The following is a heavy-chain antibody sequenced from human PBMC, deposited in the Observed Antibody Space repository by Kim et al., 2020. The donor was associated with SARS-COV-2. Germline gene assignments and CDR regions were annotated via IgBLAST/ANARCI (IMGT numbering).Heavy chain of an antibody. CDR3: VRHSSSGGYFDY. V-gene: IGHV5-10-1*01. D-gene: IGHD6-6*01. J-gene: IGHJ4*02. Sequence: YSPSFQGHVTISADKSISTAYLQWSSLKASDTAMYYCVRHSSSGGYFDYWGQGTLVTVSS.